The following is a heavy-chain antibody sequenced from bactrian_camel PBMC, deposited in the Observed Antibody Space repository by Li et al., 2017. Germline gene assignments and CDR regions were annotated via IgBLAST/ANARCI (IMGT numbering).Heavy chain of an antibody. V-gene: IGHV3S26*01. CDR3: ATEGDAAWDGTTFAY. J-gene: IGHJ4*01. CDR2: IDADGRT. CDR1: GFSFARSC. D-gene: IGHD1*01. Sequence: QLVESGGGLVQPGGSLTLSCAASGFSFARSCVAWFRQAPGKEREGVAAIDADGRTSYTESVKGRFTISRDNDKNTVYLQMSDLAIDDTAAYYCATEGDAAWDGTTFAYWGQGTQVTVS.